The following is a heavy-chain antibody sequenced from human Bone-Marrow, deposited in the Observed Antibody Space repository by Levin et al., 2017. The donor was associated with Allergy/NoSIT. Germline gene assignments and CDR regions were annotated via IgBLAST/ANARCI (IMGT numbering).Heavy chain of an antibody. J-gene: IGHJ4*02. D-gene: IGHD4-17*01. V-gene: IGHV4-4*02. CDR2: IYHGGRT. Sequence: SETLSLTCTVSGGSISSSTWWSWVRQSPGKGLEWFGEIYHGGRTNYNPSLKSRVSMSVDKSKSQFSLTLSSVTAADTAVYYCARDPLDYGTKSGNDWGQGTLVTVSS. CDR1: GGSISSSTW. CDR3: ARDPLDYGTKSGND.